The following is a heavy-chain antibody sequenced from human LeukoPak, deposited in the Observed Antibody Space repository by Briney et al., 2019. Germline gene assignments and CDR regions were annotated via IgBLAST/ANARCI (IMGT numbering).Heavy chain of an antibody. J-gene: IGHJ4*02. CDR1: GFTFSSYA. V-gene: IGHV3-23*01. Sequence: GGSLRLSCAASGFTFSSYAMSWVHQAPGKGLEWVSAISGSGGSTYYADSVKGRFTISRDNSKNTLYLQMNSLRAEDTAVYYCATQRLVLSRIDYWGQGTLVTVSS. CDR3: ATQRLVLSRIDY. D-gene: IGHD6-19*01. CDR2: ISGSGGST.